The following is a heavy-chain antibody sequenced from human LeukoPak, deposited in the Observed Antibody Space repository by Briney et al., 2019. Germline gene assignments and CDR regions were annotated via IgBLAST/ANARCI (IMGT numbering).Heavy chain of an antibody. CDR2: IYYSGST. V-gene: IGHV4-59*12. CDR1: GGSMSSYY. Sequence: SETLSLTCTVSGGSMSSYYWSWIRQPPGKGLEWIGYIYYSGSTNYNPSLKSRVTMSVDTSKNQFSLKLSSVTAADTAVYCCARSRRRGSWTTSDAFDIWGQGTMVTVSS. CDR3: ARSRRRGSWTTSDAFDI. D-gene: IGHD6-13*01. J-gene: IGHJ3*02.